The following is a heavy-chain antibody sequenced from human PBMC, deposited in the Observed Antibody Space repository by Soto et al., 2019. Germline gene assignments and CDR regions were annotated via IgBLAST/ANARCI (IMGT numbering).Heavy chain of an antibody. V-gene: IGHV5-10-1*01. J-gene: IGHJ6*02. CDR1: GYSFTSYW. CDR3: ARLAIVVVPAASGDYYGMDV. Sequence: GETLKISCKGSGYSFTSYWISWVRQMPGKGLEWMGRIDPSDSYTNYSPSFQGHVTISADKSISTAYLQWSSLKASDTAMYYCARLAIVVVPAASGDYYGMDVWGQGTTVTVSS. D-gene: IGHD2-2*01. CDR2: IDPSDSYT.